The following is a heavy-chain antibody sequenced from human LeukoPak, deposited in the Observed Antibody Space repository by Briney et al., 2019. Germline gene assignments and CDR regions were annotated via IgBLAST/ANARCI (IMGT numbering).Heavy chain of an antibody. J-gene: IGHJ6*02. D-gene: IGHD3-10*01. CDR1: GGSFSGYY. CDR3: ARVSGFYYYGSGTANYYYYGMDV. CDR2: INHSGST. Sequence: PSETLSLTCAVYGGSFSGYYWSWIRQPPGKGLEWIGEINHSGSTNYHPSLKSRVTISVDTSKNQFSLKLSSVTAADTAVYYCARVSGFYYYGSGTANYYYYGMDVWGQGTTVTVSS. V-gene: IGHV4-34*01.